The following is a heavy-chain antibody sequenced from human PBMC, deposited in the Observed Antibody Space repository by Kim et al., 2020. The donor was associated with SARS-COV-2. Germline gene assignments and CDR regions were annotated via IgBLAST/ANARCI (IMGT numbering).Heavy chain of an antibody. D-gene: IGHD2-15*01. CDR3: ARVGPEYCSGGSCYWARSYYCYGMDV. CDR2: ISYDGSNK. Sequence: GGSLRLSCAASGFTFSSYGMHWVRQAPGKGLEWVAVISYDGSNKYYADSVKGRFTISRDNSKNTLYLKMNSLRAEDTAVYYCARVGPEYCSGGSCYWARSYYCYGMDVWGQGTTVTVSS. CDR1: GFTFSSYG. J-gene: IGHJ6*02. V-gene: IGHV3-33*05.